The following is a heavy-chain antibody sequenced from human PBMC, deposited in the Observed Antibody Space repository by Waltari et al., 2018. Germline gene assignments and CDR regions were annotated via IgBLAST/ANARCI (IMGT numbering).Heavy chain of an antibody. J-gene: IGHJ4*02. CDR2: IYYRGTT. CDR1: GGSISSSSYS. Sequence: QLQLQESGPGLVKPSETLSLTCTVSGGSISSSSYSWGWIRQPPGKGLEWIGSIYYRGTTYYNPSLKSRVTISVDTSKNQFSLKLSSVTAADTAVYYCARREGSRYGDYRLYYFDYWGQGTLVTVSS. V-gene: IGHV4-39*07. D-gene: IGHD4-17*01. CDR3: ARREGSRYGDYRLYYFDY.